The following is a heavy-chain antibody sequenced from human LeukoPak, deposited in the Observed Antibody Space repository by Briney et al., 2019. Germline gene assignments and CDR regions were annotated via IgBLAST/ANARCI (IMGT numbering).Heavy chain of an antibody. CDR2: INPNNGGT. Sequence: ASVKISCKASEYTFTDYYMHWVRQAPGQGLEWMGWINPNNGGTNYAQKFQGRVTMTRDTPGSTAYMELHRLRSDDTAFYYCARIYDFWSGNYFDYWGQGTPVTVSS. J-gene: IGHJ4*02. V-gene: IGHV1-2*02. CDR3: ARIYDFWSGNYFDY. D-gene: IGHD3-3*01. CDR1: EYTFTDYY.